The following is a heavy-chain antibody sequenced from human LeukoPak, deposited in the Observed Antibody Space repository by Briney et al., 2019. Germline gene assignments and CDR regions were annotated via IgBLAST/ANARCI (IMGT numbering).Heavy chain of an antibody. V-gene: IGHV3-21*01. Sequence: GGSLRLSCAASGFTFSSYSMNWVRQAPGKGLEWVSSISSSGSYIYYADSVKGRFTISRDNAKNSLYLQMNSLRAEDTAVYYCARGPRTATRVGYWGQGTLVTVSS. J-gene: IGHJ4*02. CDR2: ISSSGSYI. D-gene: IGHD4-17*01. CDR3: ARGPRTATRVGY. CDR1: GFTFSSYS.